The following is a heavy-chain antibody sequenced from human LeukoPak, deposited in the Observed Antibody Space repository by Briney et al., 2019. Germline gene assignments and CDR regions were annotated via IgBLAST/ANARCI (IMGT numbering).Heavy chain of an antibody. J-gene: IGHJ4*02. CDR1: GFTFSSYA. CDR3: ASPMVRGVILRSTPDY. CDR2: ISGSGGST. Sequence: PGGPLRLSCAASGFTFSSYAMSWVRQAPGKGLEWVSAISGSGGSTYYADSVKGRFTISRDNSKNTLYLQMNSLRAEDTAVYYCASPMVRGVILRSTPDYWGQGTLVTVSS. V-gene: IGHV3-23*01. D-gene: IGHD3-10*01.